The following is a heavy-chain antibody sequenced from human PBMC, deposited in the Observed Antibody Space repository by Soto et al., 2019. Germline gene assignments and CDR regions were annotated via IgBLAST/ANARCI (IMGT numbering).Heavy chain of an antibody. Sequence: AETLSLTCAVSGSSITNNYYWAWVRQPPGKGLECIGSIHHSGSTYYNPSLETRVTMSIDTSKNQFSLELSCVTAADTAVYYCARMSVEMATTYYFDFWGQGPLVTAS. V-gene: IGHV4-38-2*01. CDR3: ARMSVEMATTYYFDF. D-gene: IGHD1-1*01. J-gene: IGHJ4*02. CDR1: GSSITNNYY. CDR2: IHHSGST.